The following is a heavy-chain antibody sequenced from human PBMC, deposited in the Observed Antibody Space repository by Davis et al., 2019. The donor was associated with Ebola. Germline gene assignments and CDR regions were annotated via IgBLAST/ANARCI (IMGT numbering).Heavy chain of an antibody. CDR2: IYYSGST. J-gene: IGHJ4*02. D-gene: IGHD1-26*01. Sequence: SETLSLTCTVSGGSISSYYWSWIRQPPGKGLEWIGYIYYSGSTNYNPSLKSRVTISVDTSKNQFSLKLNSVTAADTAVYYCARASVVGATPFDYWGQGTLVTVSS. CDR3: ARASVVGATPFDY. V-gene: IGHV4-59*01. CDR1: GGSISSYY.